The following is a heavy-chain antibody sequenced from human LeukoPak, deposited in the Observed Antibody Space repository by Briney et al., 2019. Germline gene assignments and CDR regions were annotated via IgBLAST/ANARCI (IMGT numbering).Heavy chain of an antibody. D-gene: IGHD7-27*01. CDR1: GGSFSGYY. Sequence: SETLSLTCAVYGGSFSGYYWSWIRQPPGKGLEWIGEINHSGSTNYNPSPKSRVTISVDTSKNQFSLKLSSVTAADTAVYYCARSWGRRGGANDYWGQGTLVTVSS. CDR3: ARSWGRRGGANDY. CDR2: INHSGST. V-gene: IGHV4-34*01. J-gene: IGHJ4*02.